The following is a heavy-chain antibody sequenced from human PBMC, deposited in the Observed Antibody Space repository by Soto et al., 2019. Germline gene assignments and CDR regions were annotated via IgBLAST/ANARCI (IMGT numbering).Heavy chain of an antibody. J-gene: IGHJ4*02. CDR3: AKDSHWAIISTTHDY. V-gene: IGHV3-23*01. CDR2: FRESGGTT. CDR1: GFTFSSSA. Sequence: VQLWESGGGLVQPGGSLRLSCGASGFTFSSSAMSWVRQSQGKGLEWVSTFRESGGTTHYADPVKGRFTMARDTSRNMLVVQLNSLRAEDTARYYCAKDSHWAIISTTHDYWGQGTLVTVSS. D-gene: IGHD2-2*01.